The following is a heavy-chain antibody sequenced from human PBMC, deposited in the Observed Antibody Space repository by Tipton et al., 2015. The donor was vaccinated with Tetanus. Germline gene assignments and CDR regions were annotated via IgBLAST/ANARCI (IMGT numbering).Heavy chain of an antibody. CDR1: GDSISSYY. CDR3: ARVGNTMIGGQATHFDY. V-gene: IGHV4-59*12. D-gene: IGHD3-10*01. CDR2: VYYSGSA. Sequence: GLVKPSETLSLTCTVSGDSISSYYWSWIRQHPGKGLEWIGYVYYSGSATYNPSLKRRVVISVDTSKDQFSLKMNSVTAADTAVYYCARVGNTMIGGQATHFDYWGPGALVTVSS. J-gene: IGHJ4*02.